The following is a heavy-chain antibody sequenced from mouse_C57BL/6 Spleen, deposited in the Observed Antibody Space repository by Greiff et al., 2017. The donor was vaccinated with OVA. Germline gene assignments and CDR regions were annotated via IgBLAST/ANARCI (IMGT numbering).Heavy chain of an antibody. CDR2: IYPGDGDT. CDR3: ATTVGYAMDY. V-gene: IGHV1-82*01. CDR1: GYAFSSSW. J-gene: IGHJ4*01. D-gene: IGHD1-1*01. Sequence: VQLQQSGPELVKPGASVKISCKASGYAFSSSWMNWVKQRPGKGLEWIGRIYPGDGDTNYNGKFKGKATLTADKSSSTAYMQLSSLTSEDSAVYFCATTVGYAMDYWGQGTSVTVSS.